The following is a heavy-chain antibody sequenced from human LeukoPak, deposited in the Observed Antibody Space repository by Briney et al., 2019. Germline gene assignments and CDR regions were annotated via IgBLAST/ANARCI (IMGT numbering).Heavy chain of an antibody. V-gene: IGHV4-4*09. CDR1: GGSISSYY. J-gene: IGHJ2*01. Sequence: TSETLSLTCTVSGGSISSYYWSWIRQPPGKGLEWIGYIYTSGSTNYNPSLKSRVTISVDTSKNQFSLKLSSVTAADTAVYYCARLSTYTIPSYWYFDLWGRGTLVTVSS. CDR3: ARLSTYTIPSYWYFDL. CDR2: IYTSGST. D-gene: IGHD2-2*02.